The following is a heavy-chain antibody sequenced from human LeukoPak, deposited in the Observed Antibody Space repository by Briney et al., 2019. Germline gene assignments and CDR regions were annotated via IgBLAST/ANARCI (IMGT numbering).Heavy chain of an antibody. CDR1: GFTFSSYW. Sequence: GGSLRLSYAASGFTFSSYWMSWVRQAPGKGLEWVANIKQDGSEKYYVDSVKGRFTISRDNAKNSLYLQMNSLRAEDTAVYYCARDFYCSSTSCYVDHYYYYGMDVWGQGTTVTVSS. CDR2: IKQDGSEK. J-gene: IGHJ6*02. D-gene: IGHD2-2*01. CDR3: ARDFYCSSTSCYVDHYYYYGMDV. V-gene: IGHV3-7*01.